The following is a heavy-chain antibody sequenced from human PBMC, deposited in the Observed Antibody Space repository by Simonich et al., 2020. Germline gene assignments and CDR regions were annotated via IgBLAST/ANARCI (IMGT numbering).Heavy chain of an antibody. CDR2: IGGSGGST. D-gene: IGHD1-7*01. J-gene: IGHJ4*02. V-gene: IGHV3-23*01. CDR1: GFTFSSCA. Sequence: EVQLLESGGGLVQPGGSLRLSCAASGFTFSSCAMSWVRQAPGKGLEWDSAIGGSGGSTYDADSVKGRFTISRDNSKNTLYLQMNSLRAEDTAVYYCAKRSGVSITGTFDYWGQGTLVTVSS. CDR3: AKRSGVSITGTFDY.